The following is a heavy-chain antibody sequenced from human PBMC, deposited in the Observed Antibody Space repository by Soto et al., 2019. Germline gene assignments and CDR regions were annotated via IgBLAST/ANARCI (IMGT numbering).Heavy chain of an antibody. CDR3: ARSQYYDILTGSNWFDP. V-gene: IGHV4-31*03. Sequence: SETLSLTCTVSGGSISSGGYYWSWIRQHPGKGLEWIGYIYYSGSTYYNPSLKSRVTISVDTSKNQFSLKLSSVTAADTAVYYCARSQYYDILTGSNWFDPWGQGTLVTVSS. CDR1: GGSISSGGYY. J-gene: IGHJ5*02. D-gene: IGHD3-9*01. CDR2: IYYSGST.